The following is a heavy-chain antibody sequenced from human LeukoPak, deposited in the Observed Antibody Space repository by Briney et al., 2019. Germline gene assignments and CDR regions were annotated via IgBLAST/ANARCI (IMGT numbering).Heavy chain of an antibody. D-gene: IGHD1-1*01. CDR2: IYYSGNT. V-gene: IGHV4-59*01. CDR1: SASIRGYY. CDR3: ARSGTQYDHWVDY. J-gene: IGHJ4*02. Sequence: PSETLSLTCTVSSASIRGYYWSWIRQPPGKGLEWIGNIYYSGNTNYTSSLKSRVTISVDTSKNQFSLNLSSVTAADTAVYYCARSGTQYDHWVDYWGQGTLVTVSS.